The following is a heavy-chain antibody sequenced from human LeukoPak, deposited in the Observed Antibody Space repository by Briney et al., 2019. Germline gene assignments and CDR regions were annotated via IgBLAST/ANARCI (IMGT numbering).Heavy chain of an antibody. CDR2: IYHSGST. Sequence: SETLSLTCTVSGDSISSSSYYWGWIRQPPGKGLEWIGSIYHSGSTYYSPSLKSRVTISVDTSKNQFSLKLSSVTAADTAVYYCARPYNSGWYGAFDIWGQGQWSPSLQ. V-gene: IGHV4-39*01. CDR3: ARPYNSGWYGAFDI. CDR1: GDSISSSSYY. D-gene: IGHD6-19*01. J-gene: IGHJ3*02.